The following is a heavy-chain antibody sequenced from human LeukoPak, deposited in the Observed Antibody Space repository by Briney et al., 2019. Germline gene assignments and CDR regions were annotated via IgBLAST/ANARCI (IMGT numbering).Heavy chain of an antibody. V-gene: IGHV3-48*04. J-gene: IGHJ4*02. CDR3: ARGGRGLGVAGTGTPFDF. CDR1: GFTFNTYS. D-gene: IGHD6-19*01. Sequence: AGGSLRLSCAASGFTFNTYSMNWLRQAPGKGLEWVSYISSDSSPIHYADSVKGRFTISRDNAKNSLYLQMNSLSPEDTALYYCARGGRGLGVAGTGTPFDFWGRGTLVTVSS. CDR2: ISSDSSPI.